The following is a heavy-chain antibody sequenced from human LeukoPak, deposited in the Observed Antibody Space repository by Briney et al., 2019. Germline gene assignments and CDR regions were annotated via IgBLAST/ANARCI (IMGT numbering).Heavy chain of an antibody. D-gene: IGHD4-17*01. J-gene: IGHJ4*02. CDR2: IYYSGST. CDR3: ASTVTALHFDY. CDR1: GGSISSYY. V-gene: IGHV4-59*08. Sequence: SETLSLTCTVSGGSISSYYWSWIRQPPGKGLEWIGYIYYSGSTNYNPSLKSRVTISVDTSKNQFSLKLSSVTAADTAVYYCASTVTALHFDYWGQGTPVTVSS.